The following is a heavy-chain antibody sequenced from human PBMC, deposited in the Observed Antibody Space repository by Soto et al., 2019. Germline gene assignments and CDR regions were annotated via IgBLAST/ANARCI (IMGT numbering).Heavy chain of an antibody. CDR3: ARDGDQTYYDFWSGLAYYMDF. V-gene: IGHV3-33*01. CDR2: IWYDGSNK. CDR1: GFTFSSYG. J-gene: IGHJ6*03. D-gene: IGHD3-3*01. Sequence: GGSLRLSCAASGFTFSSYGMHWVRQAPGKGLEWVAVIWYDGSNKYYADSVKGRFAISRDNSKNTLYLQMNSLRAEDTAVYYCARDGDQTYYDFWSGLAYYMDFWCKGTTVTVSS.